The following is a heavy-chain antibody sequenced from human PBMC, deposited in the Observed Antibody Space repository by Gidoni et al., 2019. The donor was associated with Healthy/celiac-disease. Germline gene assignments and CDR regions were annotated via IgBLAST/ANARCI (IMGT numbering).Heavy chain of an antibody. CDR2: INHSGST. D-gene: IGHD2-21*01. V-gene: IGHV4-34*01. CDR3: ARVILWWWRNQKEHAFDI. J-gene: IGHJ3*02. CDR1: VWSFSGSY. Sequence: QVQLQQWGAGLLTPSDTLSLPCPVYVWSFSGSYWGWIRQPPGKGREWIGEINHSGSTHYNPSLKSRVTISVDTSKNQFSLKLSSVTAADTAVYYCARVILWWWRNQKEHAFDIWGQGTMVTVSS.